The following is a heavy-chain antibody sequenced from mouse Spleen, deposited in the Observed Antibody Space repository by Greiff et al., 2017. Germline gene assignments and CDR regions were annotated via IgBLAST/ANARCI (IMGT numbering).Heavy chain of an antibody. CDR2: ISSGGSYT. Sequence: EVKLVESGGGLVKPGGSLKLSCAASGFTFSSYAMSWVRQTPEKRLEWVATISSGGSYTYYPDSVKGRFTISRDNAKNTLYLQMSSLRSEDTAMYYCARQRFITTVVPYYFDYWGQGTTLTVSS. J-gene: IGHJ2*01. CDR1: GFTFSSYA. D-gene: IGHD1-1*01. V-gene: IGHV5-9-3*01. CDR3: ARQRFITTVVPYYFDY.